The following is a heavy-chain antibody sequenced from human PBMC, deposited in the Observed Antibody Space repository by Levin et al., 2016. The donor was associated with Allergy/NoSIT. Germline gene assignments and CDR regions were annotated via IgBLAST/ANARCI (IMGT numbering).Heavy chain of an antibody. V-gene: IGHV1-46*01. J-gene: IGHJ6*02. CDR1: GYTFTNYY. D-gene: IGHD2-2*01. CDR2: INPSGGST. Sequence: ASVKVSCKASGYTFTNYYIYWVRQAPGQGLEWMGIINPSGGSTSYAQKFQGRVTMTRDTSISTAYMELSRLRSDDTAVYYCARDSVVVPAAMGDYYGIGRLGPRDHGHRLL. CDR3: ARDSVVVPAAMGDYYGIGR.